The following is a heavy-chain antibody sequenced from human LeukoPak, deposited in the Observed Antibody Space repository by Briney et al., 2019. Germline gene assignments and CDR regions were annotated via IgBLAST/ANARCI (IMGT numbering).Heavy chain of an antibody. J-gene: IGHJ4*02. Sequence: GGSLRLSCAASGFTFSSYGMHWVRQAPGKGLEWVAVIWYDGSDKYYADSVKGRFTISRDNSKNTLYLQMNSLRAEDTAVYYCARDPGTGGFDYWGQGTLVTVSS. CDR2: IWYDGSDK. D-gene: IGHD3-10*01. V-gene: IGHV3-33*01. CDR3: ARDPGTGGFDY. CDR1: GFTFSSYG.